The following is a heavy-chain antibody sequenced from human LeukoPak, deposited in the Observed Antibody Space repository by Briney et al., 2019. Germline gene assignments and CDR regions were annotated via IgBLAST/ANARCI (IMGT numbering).Heavy chain of an antibody. CDR1: GFTFSSYS. V-gene: IGHV3-21*01. CDR3: AREGFPTVTIQDY. CDR2: ISSSSSYI. J-gene: IGHJ4*02. D-gene: IGHD4-17*01. Sequence: PGGSLRLSCAASGFTFSSYSMNWVRQAPGKGLEWVSSISSSSSYIYYADSVKGRFTISRDNAKNSLYLQMNSLRAEDTAVYYCAREGFPTVTIQDYWGQGTLVTVSS.